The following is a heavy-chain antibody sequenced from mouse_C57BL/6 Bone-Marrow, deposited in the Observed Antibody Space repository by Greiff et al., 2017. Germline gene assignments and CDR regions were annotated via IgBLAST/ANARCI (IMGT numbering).Heavy chain of an antibody. CDR1: GFSLTSYG. Sequence: VKLQESGPGLVAPSQSLSITCTVSGFSLTSYGVHWVRQPPGKGLEWLVVIWSDGSTTYNSALKSRLSSSKDNSKSQVFLKMNSLQTDDTAMYYCARHTFYGNYAMDYWGQGTSVTVSS. D-gene: IGHD2-1*01. J-gene: IGHJ4*01. V-gene: IGHV2-6-1*01. CDR2: IWSDGST. CDR3: ARHTFYGNYAMDY.